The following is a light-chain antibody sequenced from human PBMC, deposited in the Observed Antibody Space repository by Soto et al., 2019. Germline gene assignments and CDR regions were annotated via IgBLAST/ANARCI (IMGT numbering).Light chain of an antibody. CDR1: QSVSSY. V-gene: IGKV3-11*01. J-gene: IGKJ4*01. Sequence: EIVLTQSPATLSLSPGERATLSCRASQSVSSYLAWYQQKPGQAPRLLIYEASNRATGIPARFSGSGSGTDLTLTISSLEPEDFAVYYCQRRYNWPPLTFGGGTQVEIK. CDR2: EAS. CDR3: QRRYNWPPLT.